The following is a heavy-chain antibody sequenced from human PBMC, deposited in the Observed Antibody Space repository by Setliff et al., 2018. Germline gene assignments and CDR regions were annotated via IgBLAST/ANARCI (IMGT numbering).Heavy chain of an antibody. J-gene: IGHJ6*02. CDR1: GGTFSSYA. CDR2: MNPNSGNT. CDR3: ARGDRWGYSYGPYYYGMDV. Sequence: ASVKVSCKASGGTFSSYAISWVRQAPGQGLEWMGWMNPNSGNTGYAQKFQGRVTMTRNTSISTAYMELSSLRSEDTAVYYCARGDRWGYSYGPYYYGMDVWGQGTTVTVSS. D-gene: IGHD5-18*01. V-gene: IGHV1-8*02.